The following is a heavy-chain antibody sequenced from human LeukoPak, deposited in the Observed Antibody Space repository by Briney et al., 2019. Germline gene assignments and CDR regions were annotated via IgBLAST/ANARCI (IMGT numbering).Heavy chain of an antibody. J-gene: IGHJ4*02. V-gene: IGHV4-59*01. CDR3: AREGFSGSYYDY. Sequence: SETLSLTCTVSGGSISSYYWSWIRQPPGKGLEWVGYIYYSGSTNSNPSLKSPVTISVDTSKNKFSLKLSSVTAADTAVYFCAREGFSGSYYDYWGQGTLVTVSS. CDR2: IYYSGST. CDR1: GGSISSYY. D-gene: IGHD1-26*01.